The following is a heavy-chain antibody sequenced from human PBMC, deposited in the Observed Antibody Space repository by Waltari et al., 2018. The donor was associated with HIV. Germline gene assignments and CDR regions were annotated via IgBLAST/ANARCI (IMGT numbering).Heavy chain of an antibody. CDR2: VYSNGVT. Sequence: QLQLQESGPAQVKPSDTLPLTCTVSTGYITQSYYWGWVRQSPGTGLEWIGTVYSNGVTECTPSIESRVTMSVDTSKNQFSLTLTSVTAADTALYFCATLRTVTGTIDDWCQGILVTVSS. J-gene: IGHJ4*02. V-gene: IGHV4-39*01. CDR3: ATLRTVTGTIDD. CDR1: TGYITQSYY. D-gene: IGHD4-17*01.